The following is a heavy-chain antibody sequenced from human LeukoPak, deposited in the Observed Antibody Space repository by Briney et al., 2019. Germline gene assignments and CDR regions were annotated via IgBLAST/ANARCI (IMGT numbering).Heavy chain of an antibody. CDR1: GGPITQTSYY. Sequence: SEALSLTCTVSGGPITQTSYYWGWIRQPPGQGLEWLATLSYSGKTHYNPSLKGRATISPDTSRNQFSLKLSSVTAADTAVYYCARSYYYGSGSYGMDVWGQGTTVTVSS. CDR2: LSYSGKT. J-gene: IGHJ6*02. D-gene: IGHD3-10*01. CDR3: ARSYYYGSGSYGMDV. V-gene: IGHV4-39*01.